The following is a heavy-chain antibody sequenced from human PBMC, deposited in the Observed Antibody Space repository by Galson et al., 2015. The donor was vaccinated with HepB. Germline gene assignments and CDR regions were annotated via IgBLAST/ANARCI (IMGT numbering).Heavy chain of an antibody. CDR2: INPNSGGT. J-gene: IGHJ5*02. D-gene: IGHD2-2*03. CDR1: GYTFTGYY. CDR3: ARDGYCSSTSCYSWFDP. Sequence: SVKVSCKASGYTFTGYYMHWVRQAPGQGLEWMGWINPNSGGTNYAQKFQGRVTMTRDTSISTAYMELSRLRSDDTAVYYCARDGYCSSTSCYSWFDPWGQGTLVTVSS. V-gene: IGHV1-2*02.